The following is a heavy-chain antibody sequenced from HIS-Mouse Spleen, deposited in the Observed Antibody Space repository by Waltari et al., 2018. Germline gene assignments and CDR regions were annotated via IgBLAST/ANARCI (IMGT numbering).Heavy chain of an antibody. CDR2: INPNSWCP. Sequence: QVQLVQSGAEVKKPGASVKVSCKASGYTFTGYYMHWVRQAPGQGLEWMGWINPNSWCPNHAQKCQGRVTMPRDTSISTAYMALSRLRSDDTAVYYCARVLTGGSVGAFDIWGQGTMVTVSS. CDR1: GYTFTGYY. CDR3: ARVLTGGSVGAFDI. J-gene: IGHJ3*02. V-gene: IGHV1-2*02. D-gene: IGHD7-27*01.